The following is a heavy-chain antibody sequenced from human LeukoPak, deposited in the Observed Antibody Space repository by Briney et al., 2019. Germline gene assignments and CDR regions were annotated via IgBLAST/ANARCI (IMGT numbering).Heavy chain of an antibody. D-gene: IGHD6-19*01. J-gene: IGHJ4*02. CDR1: GYTFTGYY. CDR3: ARSDSSGPGRRLYYFDY. Sequence: ASVKVSCKASGYTFTGYYMHWVRQAPGQGLEWMGWINPNSGGTNYAQKFQGRVTMTRDTSISTAYMELSRLRSDDTAVYYCARSDSSGPGRRLYYFDYWGQGTLVTVSS. CDR2: INPNSGGT. V-gene: IGHV1-2*02.